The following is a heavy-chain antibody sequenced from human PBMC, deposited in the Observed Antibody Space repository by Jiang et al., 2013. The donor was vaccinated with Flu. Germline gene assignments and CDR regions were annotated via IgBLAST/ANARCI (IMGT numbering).Heavy chain of an antibody. J-gene: IGHJ1*01. CDR2: TYYRSKWYT. Sequence: QTLSLTCAISGDSVSSNSATWSWIRQSPSRGLEWLGRTYYRSKWYTDYALSVKSRITINPDTSKNQFSLQLNSVTPEDTAVYYCASRLRGTGYGYAWGQGTLVTVSS. V-gene: IGHV6-1*01. CDR1: GDSVSSNSAT. D-gene: IGHD5-12*01. CDR3: ASRLRGTGYGYA.